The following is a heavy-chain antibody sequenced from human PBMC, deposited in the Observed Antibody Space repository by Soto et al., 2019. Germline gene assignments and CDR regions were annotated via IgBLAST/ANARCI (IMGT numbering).Heavy chain of an antibody. V-gene: IGHV3-30*03. CDR3: ATPLVPGYYYYGMDV. D-gene: IGHD1-26*01. J-gene: IGHJ6*02. CDR1: GFTFSSYG. CDR2: ISYDGSNK. Sequence: GGSLRLSCAASGFTFSSYGMHWVRQAPGKGLEWVAVISYDGSNKYYADSVKGRFTISRDNSKNTLYLQMNSLRAEDTAVYYCATPLVPGYYYYGMDVWGQGTTVTVSS.